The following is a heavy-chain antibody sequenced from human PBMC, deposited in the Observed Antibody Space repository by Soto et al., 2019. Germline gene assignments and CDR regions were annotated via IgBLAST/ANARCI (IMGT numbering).Heavy chain of an antibody. CDR3: SSPSRYCSSTSCYLIGMDV. CDR2: IIPIFGTA. D-gene: IGHD2-2*01. Sequence: SVKVSCKASGGTFSSYAISWVRQAPGQGLEWMGGIIPIFGTANYAQKFQGRVTITADESTSTAYMELSSLRSEDTAVYYCSSPSRYCSSTSCYLIGMDVWGEGTTVTVSS. CDR1: GGTFSSYA. J-gene: IGHJ6*04. V-gene: IGHV1-69*13.